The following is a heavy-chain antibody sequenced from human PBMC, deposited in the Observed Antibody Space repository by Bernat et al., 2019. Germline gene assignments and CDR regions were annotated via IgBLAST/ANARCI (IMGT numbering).Heavy chain of an antibody. CDR1: GFTFSSYA. CDR2: ISGSGGST. J-gene: IGHJ4*02. Sequence: EVQLLESGGGLVQPGGSLRLSCAASGFTFSSYAMSWVRQAPGKGLEWVSAISGSGGSTYYADSVKGRFTISSDNSKNTLYPQMNSLRAEDTAVYYCGSGWYSGYYWGQGTLVTVSS. V-gene: IGHV3-23*01. CDR3: GSGWYSGYY. D-gene: IGHD6-19*01.